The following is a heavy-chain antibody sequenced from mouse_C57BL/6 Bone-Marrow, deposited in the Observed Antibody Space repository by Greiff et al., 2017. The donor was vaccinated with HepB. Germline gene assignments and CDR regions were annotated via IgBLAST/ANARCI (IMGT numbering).Heavy chain of an antibody. CDR2: INPSTGGT. CDR3: AINAGLFLYYAMDY. Sequence: VQLQQSGPELVKPGASVKISCKASGYSFTGYYMNWVKQSPEKSLEWIGEINPSTGGTTYNQKFKAKATLTVDKSSSTAYMQLKSLTSEDSAVYYCAINAGLFLYYAMDYWGQGTSVTVSS. V-gene: IGHV1-42*01. D-gene: IGHD3-1*01. J-gene: IGHJ4*01. CDR1: GYSFTGYY.